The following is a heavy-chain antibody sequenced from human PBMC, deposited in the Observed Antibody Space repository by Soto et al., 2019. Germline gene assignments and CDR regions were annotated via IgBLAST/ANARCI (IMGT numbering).Heavy chain of an antibody. D-gene: IGHD3-16*02. J-gene: IGHJ5*02. CDR3: ARGHIWGSYRYAWFDP. CDR1: GASISSYY. Sequence: SETLSLTCTVSGASISSYYWSWIRQPPGKGLEWIGYIYYSGSTNYSPSLKSRVTISVDTSKNQFSLKLSSVTAADTAVYYCARGHIWGSYRYAWFDPWGQGTLVTVSS. CDR2: IYYSGST. V-gene: IGHV4-59*01.